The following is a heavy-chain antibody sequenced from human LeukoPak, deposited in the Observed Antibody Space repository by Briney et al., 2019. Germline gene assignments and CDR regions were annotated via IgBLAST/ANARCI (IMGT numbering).Heavy chain of an antibody. Sequence: GGSLRLSCAASGFSFSTYWMSWVRQTPEKGLEFVANINQDASVRNYMDSLKGRCTISRDNAKKSVYLEINSLRANDTAVYYCARDPGSSSFDLWGQGALVTVSS. J-gene: IGHJ4*02. CDR1: GFSFSTYW. CDR2: INQDASVR. V-gene: IGHV3-7*01. CDR3: ARDPGSSSFDL. D-gene: IGHD6-13*01.